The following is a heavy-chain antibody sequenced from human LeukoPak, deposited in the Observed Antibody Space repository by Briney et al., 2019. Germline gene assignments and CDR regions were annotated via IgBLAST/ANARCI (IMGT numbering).Heavy chain of an antibody. Sequence: GGSLRLSCGASGFTFSNYGMLWVRQAPGKGLEWVAFIRYDGNNKLYADSMKGRFTISRDNSKNTLYLQMNNLRTEDTAVYYCAKDLISWGQGTLVTVSS. V-gene: IGHV3-30*02. CDR3: AKDLIS. CDR2: IRYDGNNK. D-gene: IGHD3-22*01. CDR1: GFTFSNYG. J-gene: IGHJ4*02.